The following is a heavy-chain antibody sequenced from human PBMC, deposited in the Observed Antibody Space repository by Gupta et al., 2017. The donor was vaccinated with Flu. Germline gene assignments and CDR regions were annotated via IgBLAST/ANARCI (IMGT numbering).Heavy chain of an antibody. CDR1: GDSINNYY. V-gene: IGHV4-4*07. Sequence: QVQLQEPGPGLVKPSETLSLTCTVSGDSINNYYWGWIRQPAGKGLEWIGRIYTSGTTDYNPSLQSRVTMSLDTSKNQFSLKLNSMTAADTAVYYCARESRQVIGDGLWLDPWGQGNLVTVSS. J-gene: IGHJ5*02. CDR2: IYTSGTT. CDR3: ARESRQVIGDGLWLDP. D-gene: IGHD2-21*01.